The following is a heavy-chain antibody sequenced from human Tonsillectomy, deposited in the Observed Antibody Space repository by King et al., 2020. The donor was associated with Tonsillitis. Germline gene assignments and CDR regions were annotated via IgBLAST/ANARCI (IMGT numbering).Heavy chain of an antibody. CDR1: GYTFISYD. D-gene: IGHD3-22*01. CDR3: ARGAYYYDSSGYYKPDDAFDI. V-gene: IGHV1-8*02. CDR2: MNPNSGNT. J-gene: IGHJ3*02. Sequence: QLVQSGAEVKKPGASVKVSCKASGYTFISYDINWVRQATGQGLEWMGWMNPNSGNTGYVQKFQGRFTMTRNTSISTAYMELSSLRSEDTAVYYCARGAYYYDSSGYYKPDDAFDIWGQGTMVTVSS.